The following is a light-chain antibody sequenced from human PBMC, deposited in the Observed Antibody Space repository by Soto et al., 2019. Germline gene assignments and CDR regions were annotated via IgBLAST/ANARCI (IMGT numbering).Light chain of an antibody. V-gene: IGLV1-40*01. J-gene: IGLJ3*02. CDR1: SYNLGAGYD. Sequence: QSVLSQPPSVSGAPGQRVTIACAGSSYNLGAGYDVHWYQQLPGTAPKFLISANNIRPSGVPDRFSGSKSGTSASLAITGLQAEDEADYYCQSYDSSLSGSGVFGGGTKLTVL. CDR2: ANN. CDR3: QSYDSSLSGSGV.